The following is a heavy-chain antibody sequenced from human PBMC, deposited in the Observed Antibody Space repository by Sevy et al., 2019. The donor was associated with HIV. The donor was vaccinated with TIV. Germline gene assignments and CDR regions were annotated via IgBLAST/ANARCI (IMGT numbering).Heavy chain of an antibody. CDR2: VYYTGGT. Sequence: SETLSLTCTVSGGSINSDHWNWIRQPPGKGLEWIGHVYYTGGTNYNPSPKNRVTISVDRTKNQFSLKLTSVTAADTAVYYCARRNDFDIWGQGTMVTVSS. CDR1: GGSINSDH. V-gene: IGHV4-59*08. CDR3: ARRNDFDI. J-gene: IGHJ3*02.